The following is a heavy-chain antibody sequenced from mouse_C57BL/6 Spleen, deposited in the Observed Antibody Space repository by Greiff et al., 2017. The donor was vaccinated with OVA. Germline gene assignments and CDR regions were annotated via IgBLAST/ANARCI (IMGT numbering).Heavy chain of an antibody. Sequence: VQLQQSGPVLVKPGASVKMSCKASGYTFTDYYMNWVKQSHGKSLEWIGVINPYNGGTSYNQKFKGKATLTVDKSSSTAYMELNSLTSEDSAVYYCARRDYSNYVLFDYWGQGTTLTVSS. CDR3: ARRDYSNYVLFDY. V-gene: IGHV1-19*01. D-gene: IGHD2-5*01. J-gene: IGHJ2*01. CDR1: GYTFTDYY. CDR2: INPYNGGT.